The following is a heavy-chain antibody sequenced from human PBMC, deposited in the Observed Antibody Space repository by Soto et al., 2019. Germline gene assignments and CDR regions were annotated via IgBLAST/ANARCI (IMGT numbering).Heavy chain of an antibody. CDR3: ARDVAGTRSWFDP. Sequence: PSETLSLTCTVSGGSISSYYWSWIRQPPGKGLEWIGYIYYSGSTNYNPSLKSRVTISVDTSKNQFSLKLSSVTAADAAVYYCARDVAGTRSWFDPWGQGTLVTVSS. J-gene: IGHJ5*02. D-gene: IGHD6-19*01. CDR2: IYYSGST. V-gene: IGHV4-59*01. CDR1: GGSISSYY.